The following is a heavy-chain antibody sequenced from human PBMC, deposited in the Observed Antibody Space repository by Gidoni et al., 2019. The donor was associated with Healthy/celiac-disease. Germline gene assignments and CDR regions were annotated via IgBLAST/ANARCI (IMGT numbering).Heavy chain of an antibody. CDR3: ARGGSGVNSNYYYYGMDV. CDR2: IIPILGIA. Sequence: QVQLVQSGAEVKKTGSSVKVSCKASGGTFSSYTISWVRQAPGQGLEWMGRIIPILGIANDAQKFQGRVTITADKSTSTAYMELSSLRSEDTAVYYCARGGSGVNSNYYYYGMDVWGQGTTVTVSS. J-gene: IGHJ6*02. V-gene: IGHV1-69*02. D-gene: IGHD3-10*01. CDR1: GGTFSSYT.